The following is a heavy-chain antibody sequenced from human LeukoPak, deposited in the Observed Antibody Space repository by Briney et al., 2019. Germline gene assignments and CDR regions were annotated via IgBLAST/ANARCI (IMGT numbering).Heavy chain of an antibody. V-gene: IGHV1-24*01. J-gene: IGHJ4*02. CDR1: GYTLTELS. CDR2: FDPEDGET. Sequence: ASVKVSCKVSGYTLTELSMHWVRQAPGKGLEWMGGFDPEDGETIYAQKFQGRVTMTEDTSTDTACMELSSLRSEDTAVYYCATGKALQPGDFDYWGQGTLVTVSS. CDR3: ATGKALQPGDFDY. D-gene: IGHD6-13*01.